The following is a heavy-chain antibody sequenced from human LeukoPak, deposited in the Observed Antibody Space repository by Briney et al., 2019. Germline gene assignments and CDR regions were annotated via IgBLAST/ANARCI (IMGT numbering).Heavy chain of an antibody. D-gene: IGHD5-12*01. J-gene: IGHJ4*02. CDR2: IYYSGST. Sequence: PSETLSLTCTASGVSISSYYWSWIRQPPGKGLEWIGYIYYSGSTNYNPSLKSRVTISVYTSKNQFSLKLSSVTAADTAVYYCARQAISGYDPPPFDSWGQGTLVTVSS. CDR1: GVSISSYY. CDR3: ARQAISGYDPPPFDS. V-gene: IGHV4-59*01.